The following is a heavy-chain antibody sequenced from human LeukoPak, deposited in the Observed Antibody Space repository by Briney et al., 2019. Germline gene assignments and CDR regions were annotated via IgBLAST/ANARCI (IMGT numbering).Heavy chain of an antibody. J-gene: IGHJ1*01. CDR3: ARVRSSSCYFRGFQH. V-gene: IGHV4-34*01. Sequence: SETLSLTCAVSGGSFSSYYWNWIRQPPGKGLEWIGEINHSGSTNYNPSLKTQVTISVDTSKNQISLKLGAVTASDTAVYYCARVRSSSCYFRGFQHWGQGTMVTVSS. CDR1: GGSFSSYY. D-gene: IGHD6-13*01. CDR2: INHSGST.